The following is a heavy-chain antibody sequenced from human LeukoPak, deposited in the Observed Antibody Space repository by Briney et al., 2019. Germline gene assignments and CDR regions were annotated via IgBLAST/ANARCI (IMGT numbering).Heavy chain of an antibody. D-gene: IGHD5-18*01. J-gene: IGHJ5*02. V-gene: IGHV3-7*01. Sequence: GGSLRLSCAASEFTFSSYWMSWVRQAPGKGLEWVANIKQDGGLIYYLESVKGRFTISRDNSKNTLYLQMNSLRAEDTAVYYCAREGYGFATGNWFDPWGQGTLVTVSS. CDR1: EFTFSSYW. CDR3: AREGYGFATGNWFDP. CDR2: IKQDGGLI.